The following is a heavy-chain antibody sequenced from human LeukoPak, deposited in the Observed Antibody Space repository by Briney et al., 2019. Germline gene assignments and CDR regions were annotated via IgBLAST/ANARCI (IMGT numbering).Heavy chain of an antibody. CDR3: ARDDYRGVTNFDP. CDR1: GGSISPYF. Sequence: SETLSLTCTVSGGSISPYFWSWIRQPPGKGLEWIGYISYTGNTNYNPSLKSRVTISVDTSKNQFSLQLTSVTAADPAVYYCARDDYRGVTNFDPWGQGTLVTVSS. D-gene: IGHD3-10*01. J-gene: IGHJ5*02. CDR2: ISYTGNT. V-gene: IGHV4-59*01.